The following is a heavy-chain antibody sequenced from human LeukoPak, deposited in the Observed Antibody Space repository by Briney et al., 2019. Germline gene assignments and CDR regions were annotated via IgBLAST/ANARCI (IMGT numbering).Heavy chain of an antibody. V-gene: IGHV3-30-3*02. CDR3: AKNRGAGSHYYYHMNV. CDR2: ISYDGSNK. CDR1: GFTFSSYA. D-gene: IGHD1-26*01. J-gene: IGHJ6*03. Sequence: GGSLRLPCAASGFTFSSYAMHWVRQAPGKGLEWVAVISYDGSNKYYADSVKGRFTISRDNSKNTLYLQLNSLRVEDTAVYYCAKNRGAGSHYYYHMNVWGKGTTVTVSS.